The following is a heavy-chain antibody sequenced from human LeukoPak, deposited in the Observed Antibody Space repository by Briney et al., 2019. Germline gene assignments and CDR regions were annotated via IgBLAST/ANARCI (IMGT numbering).Heavy chain of an antibody. V-gene: IGHV3-23*01. CDR2: IGATGGDL. Sequence: PGGSLRLSCAASGFPFSSYAMTWVRQAPGKGLEWVSAIGATGGDLYYADSVKGRFTISRDNSKNTLYLQIHSLRAEDTAIYSCAKYLAAGKFYFDYWGQGTLVTVSS. J-gene: IGHJ4*02. CDR1: GFPFSSYA. CDR3: AKYLAAGKFYFDY. D-gene: IGHD6-13*01.